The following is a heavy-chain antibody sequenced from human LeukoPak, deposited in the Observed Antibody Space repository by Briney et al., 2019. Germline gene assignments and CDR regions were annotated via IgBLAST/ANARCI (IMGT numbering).Heavy chain of an antibody. V-gene: IGHV4-59*01. CDR2: IYYSGNT. CDR1: GGSISSYY. J-gene: IGHJ4*02. CDR3: ARASAGYDYLGLFDY. D-gene: IGHD5-12*01. Sequence: PSETLSLTCTVSGGSISSYYWSWIRQPPGKRLEWIAYIYYSGNTNYNPSLKSRVTISVDTSKNQFSLKLSSVTAADTAMYYCARASAGYDYLGLFDYWGQGTLVTVSS.